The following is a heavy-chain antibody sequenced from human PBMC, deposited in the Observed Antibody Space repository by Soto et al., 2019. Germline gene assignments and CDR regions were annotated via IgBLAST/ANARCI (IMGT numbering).Heavy chain of an antibody. V-gene: IGHV3-48*02. CDR2: ISSSSSTI. Sequence: GSLRLSCAASGFTFSSYSMNWVRQAPGKGLEWVSYISSSSSTIYYADSVKGRFTISRDNAKNSLYLQMNSLRDEDTSVYYCARDRHDSSGYYVQLDYWAREPWSPSPQ. J-gene: IGHJ4*02. D-gene: IGHD3-22*01. CDR3: ARDRHDSSGYYVQLDY. CDR1: GFTFSSYS.